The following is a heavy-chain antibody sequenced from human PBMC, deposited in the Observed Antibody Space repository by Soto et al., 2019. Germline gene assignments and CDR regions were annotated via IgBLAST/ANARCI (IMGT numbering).Heavy chain of an antibody. CDR1: GFTFSSYA. Sequence: EVQLLESGGGLVQPGGSLRLSCAASGFTFSSYAMHWVRQAPGKGLEYVSAISSNGGSTYYANSVKGRFTISRDNSKNTLYLQMGSLRAEDMAVYYCARGGSGSYYFDYWGQGTLVTVSS. CDR3: ARGGSGSYYFDY. J-gene: IGHJ4*02. D-gene: IGHD3-10*01. V-gene: IGHV3-64*01. CDR2: ISSNGGST.